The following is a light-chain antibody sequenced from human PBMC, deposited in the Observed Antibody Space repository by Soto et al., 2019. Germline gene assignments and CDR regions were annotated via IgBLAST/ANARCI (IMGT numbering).Light chain of an antibody. CDR1: QSVSFSY. Sequence: EIVLTQSPGTLSLSPGERATLSCRASQSVSFSYVAWYQQKPGQAPRLLIYGASSRATGIPDRFSGSGSGTDFTLTINRLEPEHFAVYYCQQYDNSPYSFGQGTKVDIK. CDR3: QQYDNSPYS. V-gene: IGKV3-20*01. J-gene: IGKJ2*03. CDR2: GAS.